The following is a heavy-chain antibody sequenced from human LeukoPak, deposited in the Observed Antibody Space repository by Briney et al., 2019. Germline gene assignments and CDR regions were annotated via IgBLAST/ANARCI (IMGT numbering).Heavy chain of an antibody. CDR2: IYNYWYNA. CDR1: GFTFNKHW. V-gene: IGHV3-74*01. J-gene: IGHJ5*02. Sequence: PEGSLRLSCAASGFTFNKHWMHWVRQAPGKGLEWVSLIYNYWYNAIYADSVKARVTISRNNPKNTLYLQMNSLRAEDTAVYYCARDRPHNWFDPWGQGTLVTVSS. CDR3: ARDRPHNWFDP.